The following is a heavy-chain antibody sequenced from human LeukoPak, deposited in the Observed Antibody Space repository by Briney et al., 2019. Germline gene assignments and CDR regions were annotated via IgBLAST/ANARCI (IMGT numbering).Heavy chain of an antibody. CDR3: AKDGGSGPYDY. V-gene: IGHV3-7*01. CDR1: GITFSRFW. CDR2: INQDGSEK. J-gene: IGHJ4*02. Sequence: GALRLSCAASGITFSRFWMSWVRQAPGKGLQWVANINQDGSEKHYVDSVKGRFTISRDNSKNTLYLQMNSLRAEDTAVYYCAKDGGSGPYDYWGQGTLVTVSS.